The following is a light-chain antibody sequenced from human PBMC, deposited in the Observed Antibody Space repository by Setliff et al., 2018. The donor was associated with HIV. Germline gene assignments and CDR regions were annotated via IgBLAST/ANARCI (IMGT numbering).Light chain of an antibody. CDR1: QSVLFSPNNKNY. Sequence: DIVMTQSPDSLAVSLGERATINSKSSQSVLFSPNNKNYLAWYQQKPGQPPKLLIYWASTRESGVPDRFSGSGSGTDFTLTISSLQAEDVAVYYCQHYYSAPRAFGQGTKVDIK. V-gene: IGKV4-1*01. J-gene: IGKJ1*01. CDR2: WAS. CDR3: QHYYSAPRA.